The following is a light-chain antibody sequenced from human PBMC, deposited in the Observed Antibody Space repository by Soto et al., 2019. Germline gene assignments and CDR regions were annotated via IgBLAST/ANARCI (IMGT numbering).Light chain of an antibody. Sequence: QSVLTQPPSASGTPGQRVTISCSGSSSNIGSNYVYWYQQLPGTAPKLLIYSNNQRPSGVPDRFSASKSGTSASLAISGLRSEDEATYYCATWDDSLNNPVFGGGTKLTVL. J-gene: IGLJ3*02. CDR2: SNN. CDR1: SSNIGSNY. CDR3: ATWDDSLNNPV. V-gene: IGLV1-47*02.